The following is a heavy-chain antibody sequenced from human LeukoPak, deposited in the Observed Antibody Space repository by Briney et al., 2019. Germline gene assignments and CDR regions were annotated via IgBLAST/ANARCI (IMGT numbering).Heavy chain of an antibody. CDR1: GYTFTSYY. Sequence: ASVKVSCEASGYTFTSYYMHWVRQAPGQGLEWMGIINPSGGSTSYAQKFQGRVTMTRDMSTSTVYMELSSLRSEDTAVYYCARAELLRSCGFDPWGQGTLVTVSS. J-gene: IGHJ5*02. D-gene: IGHD3-10*02. CDR3: ARAELLRSCGFDP. CDR2: INPSGGST. V-gene: IGHV1-46*01.